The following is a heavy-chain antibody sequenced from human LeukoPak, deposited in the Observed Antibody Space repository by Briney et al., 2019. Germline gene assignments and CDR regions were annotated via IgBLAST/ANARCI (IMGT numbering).Heavy chain of an antibody. Sequence: PSETLSLTCSVSGVSISTYYWSWIRQPPGKGLEWMGYIHYTGSTNYNPSLKSRVTISVDTSKRQLTLMLRSVTAADTAVYYCAREIYGSGHGWFDVWGQGTLVTVSS. CDR3: AREIYGSGHGWFDV. D-gene: IGHD3-10*01. V-gene: IGHV4-59*01. CDR2: IHYTGST. CDR1: GVSISTYY. J-gene: IGHJ5*02.